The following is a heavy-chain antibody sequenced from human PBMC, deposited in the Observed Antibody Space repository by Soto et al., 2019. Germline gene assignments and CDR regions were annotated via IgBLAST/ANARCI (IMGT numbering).Heavy chain of an antibody. Sequence: EVQLAESGGGLVQPGGSLRLSCAASGFTFSSYWMYWVRQAPGKGLVYVSRINNDGSGATYAGSVKGRLTISRDYAKNTVYLQMNSLRAEDTAVYYCARGGGNHAFDVWGQGTMVTVSS. CDR2: INNDGSGA. D-gene: IGHD6-25*01. V-gene: IGHV3-74*01. J-gene: IGHJ3*01. CDR3: ARGGGNHAFDV. CDR1: GFTFSSYW.